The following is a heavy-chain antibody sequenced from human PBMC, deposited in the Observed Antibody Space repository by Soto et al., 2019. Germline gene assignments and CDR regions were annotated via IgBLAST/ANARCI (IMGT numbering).Heavy chain of an antibody. V-gene: IGHV1-18*01. CDR2: VNIYNDKT. J-gene: IGHJ4*02. D-gene: IGHD5-18*01. CDR1: GYTFISYG. Sequence: QVQLLQSGPEVKKPGASVKVSCQASGYTFISYGINWVRQAPGQGLEWMGWVNIYNDKTNYAQKFQGRVTMTTDTSTSTAYLELKSLRSDDTAVYYCARERGGYSYGDCWGQGTLVTVSS. CDR3: ARERGGYSYGDC.